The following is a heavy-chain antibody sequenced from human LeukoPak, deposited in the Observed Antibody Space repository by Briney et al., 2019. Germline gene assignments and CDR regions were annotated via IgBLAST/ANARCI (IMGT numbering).Heavy chain of an antibody. CDR1: GFTFSSYG. J-gene: IGHJ4*02. CDR3: AKDRPFVEMATPGVFDY. V-gene: IGHV3-30*02. CDR2: IRYDGINK. D-gene: IGHD5-24*01. Sequence: PGGSLRLSCAASGFTFSSYGMHWVRQAPGKGLEWVAFIRYDGINKYYADSVKGRFTISRDNSKNTLYLQMNSLRAEDTAVYYCAKDRPFVEMATPGVFDYWGQGTLVTVSS.